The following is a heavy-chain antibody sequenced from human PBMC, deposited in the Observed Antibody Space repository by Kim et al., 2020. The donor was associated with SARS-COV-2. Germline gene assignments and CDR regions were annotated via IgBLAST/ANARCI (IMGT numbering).Heavy chain of an antibody. CDR3: ARASFSLASPSSWVDY. V-gene: IGHV6-1*01. J-gene: IGHJ4*02. D-gene: IGHD6-13*01. Sequence: SVKSRITINPDTSKNQFSLQLNSVTPEDTAVYYCARASFSLASPSSWVDYWGQGTLVTVSS.